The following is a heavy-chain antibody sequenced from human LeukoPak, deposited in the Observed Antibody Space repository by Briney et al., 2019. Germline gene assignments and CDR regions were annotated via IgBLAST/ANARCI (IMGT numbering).Heavy chain of an antibody. CDR2: ISSSSSYI. V-gene: IGHV3-21*01. J-gene: IGHJ4*02. CDR1: GFTFSSFS. Sequence: GGSLRLSCAASGFTFSSFSMDWVRQAPGKGLEWVSSISSSSSYIYYADSVKGRFTLSRDNAKNSLYLQMNSLRAEDTAVYYCRGGLSLLWYFDYWGQGTLVTVSS. D-gene: IGHD3-16*02. CDR3: RGGLSLLWYFDY.